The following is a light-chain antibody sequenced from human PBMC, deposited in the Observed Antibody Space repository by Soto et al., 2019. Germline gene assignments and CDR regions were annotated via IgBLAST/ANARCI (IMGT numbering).Light chain of an antibody. V-gene: IGKV3-20*01. J-gene: IGKJ5*01. Sequence: EIVLTQSPGTLSLSPGERATLSCRASQSVSINYLAWFQEKPGQAPRLLIYGASSRATGIPDRFSGSGSGTDFTLTISRVEPEDFAVYYCQQYGSSPITFGQGTRLEMK. CDR3: QQYGSSPIT. CDR1: QSVSINY. CDR2: GAS.